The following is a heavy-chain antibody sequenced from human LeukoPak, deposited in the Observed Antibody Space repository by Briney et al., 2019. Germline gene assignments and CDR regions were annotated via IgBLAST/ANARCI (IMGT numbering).Heavy chain of an antibody. V-gene: IGHV3-48*03. CDR1: GFTFSIYE. CDR3: ARIRADSSGYYYKYFDF. CDR2: ISSGGGTI. Sequence: GGSLRLSCVVSGFTFSIYEMNWVRQAPGKGLEWVSYISSGGGTIYYADSVKGRFTISRDNAKNSLYLQMNSLRAEDTAVYYCARIRADSSGYYYKYFDFWGQGTLVTVPS. D-gene: IGHD3-22*01. J-gene: IGHJ4*02.